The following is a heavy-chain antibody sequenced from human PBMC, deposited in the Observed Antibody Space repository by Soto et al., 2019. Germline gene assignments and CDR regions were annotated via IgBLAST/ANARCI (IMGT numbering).Heavy chain of an antibody. CDR2: IKQDGSEK. J-gene: IGHJ4*02. CDR1: GFTFSNYW. D-gene: IGHD3-10*01. CDR3: ARGKDYYGL. Sequence: PGGSLRLSCAASGFTFSNYWMSWVSQAPGKGLEWVASIKQDGSEKNLVDSVKGRFTISRDNAKNSLYLQMNSLRVEDTAVYYCARGKDYYGLWGQGTLVTVSS. V-gene: IGHV3-7*01.